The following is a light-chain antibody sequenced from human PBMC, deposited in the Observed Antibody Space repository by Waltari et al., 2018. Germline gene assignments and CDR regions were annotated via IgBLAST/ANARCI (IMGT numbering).Light chain of an antibody. V-gene: IGKV2-28*01. CDR2: LTS. CDR3: MQALHIPLT. Sequence: DMVMTQSPLSLPVTPGEPASIPSRSSQSLLHSSGNNYLAWYLQKPGQSPQLLIFLTSNRASGVPDRFSGSGSGTDFTLKISRVEAEDVGVYYCMQALHIPLTFGGGTRVEIK. J-gene: IGKJ4*01. CDR1: QSLLHSSGNNY.